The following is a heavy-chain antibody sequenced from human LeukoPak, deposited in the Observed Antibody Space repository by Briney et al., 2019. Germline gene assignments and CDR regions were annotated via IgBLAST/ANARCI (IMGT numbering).Heavy chain of an antibody. D-gene: IGHD3-9*01. CDR2: IYYSGST. Sequence: SETLSLTCTVSGGSISSYYWSWIRQPPGKGLEWIGCIYYSGSTNYNPSPKSRVTISVDTSKNQFSLKLSPVTAADTAVYYCARDAMFDYYFDYWGQGTLVTVSS. V-gene: IGHV4-59*01. CDR1: GGSISSYY. J-gene: IGHJ4*02. CDR3: ARDAMFDYYFDY.